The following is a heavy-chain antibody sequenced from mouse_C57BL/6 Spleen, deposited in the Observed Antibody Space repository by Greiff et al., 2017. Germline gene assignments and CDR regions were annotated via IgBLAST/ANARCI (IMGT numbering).Heavy chain of an antibody. CDR1: GYAFSSSW. J-gene: IGHJ1*03. CDR3: ARYYGSSYGYFDD. V-gene: IGHV1-82*01. Sequence: QVQLQQSGPELVKPGASVKISCKASGYAFSSSWMNWVKQRPGKGLEWIGRIYPGDGDTNYNGKFKGKATLTADKSSSTAYMQLSSLTSEDSAVYFCARYYGSSYGYFDDWGTGTTVTVSS. D-gene: IGHD1-1*01. CDR2: IYPGDGDT.